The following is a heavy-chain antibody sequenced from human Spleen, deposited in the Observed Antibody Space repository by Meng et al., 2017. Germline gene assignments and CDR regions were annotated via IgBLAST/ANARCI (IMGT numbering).Heavy chain of an antibody. D-gene: IGHD1-26*01. CDR2: INQDGSEK. J-gene: IGHJ5*02. CDR1: GFTFSSYA. CDR3: AREWANWFDP. Sequence: GESLKISCAASGFTFSSYAMHWVRRAPGKGLEWVANINQDGSEKYFVDSVRGRFTISRDNAKNSLYLQMNSLRAEDTGIYYCAREWANWFDPWGQGTLVTVSS. V-gene: IGHV3-7*01.